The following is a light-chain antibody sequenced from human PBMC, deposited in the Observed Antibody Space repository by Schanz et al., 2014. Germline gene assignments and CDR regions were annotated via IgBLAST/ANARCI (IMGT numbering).Light chain of an antibody. J-gene: IGKJ3*01. V-gene: IGKV4-1*01. CDR3: QHYYTTPFT. Sequence: DIVMTQSPDSLAVSLGERATINCKSSQSVLHSSNNMNYFAWYQQKPGQPPRLLIYWASTRGSGVPDRFSGSGSATDFTLTISSLQAEDVAVYYCQHYYTTPFTFGPGTKVEIK. CDR2: WAS. CDR1: QSVLHSSNNMNY.